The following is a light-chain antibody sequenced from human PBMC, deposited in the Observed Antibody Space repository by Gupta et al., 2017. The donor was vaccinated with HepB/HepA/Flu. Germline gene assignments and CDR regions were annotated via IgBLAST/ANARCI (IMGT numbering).Light chain of an antibody. J-gene: IGKJ4*01. CDR3: QQYGNSPT. CDR2: GVS. CDR1: QSVPTNF. V-gene: IGKV3-20*01. Sequence: EIVLTQSPATLSLSTGERATLSCRASQSVPTNFLAWYQQKPGQAPRLLIYGVSSRATGFRDRFSGSGSGTDFTLTISSLEPEDFAVYFCQQYGNSPTFGGGTKVEIK.